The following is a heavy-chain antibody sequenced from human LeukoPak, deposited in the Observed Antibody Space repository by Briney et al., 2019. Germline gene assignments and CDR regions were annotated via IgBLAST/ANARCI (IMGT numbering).Heavy chain of an antibody. CDR2: INPNSGGT. J-gene: IGHJ4*02. CDR1: GYTFTGYY. CDR3: ARAQFSGWPNA. V-gene: IGHV1-2*06. D-gene: IGHD6-19*01. Sequence: GSSVKVSRKASGYTFTGYYMQWVRQAPGHGVACMGRINPNSGGTNYAQKFQGRVTMTTDTSISTAYIELTRLRSDDTAVYYCARAQFSGWPNAWGQGTLVTVSS.